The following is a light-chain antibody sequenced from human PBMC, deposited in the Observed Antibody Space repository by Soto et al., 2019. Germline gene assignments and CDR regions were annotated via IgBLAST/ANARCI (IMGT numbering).Light chain of an antibody. V-gene: IGKV1-39*01. CDR1: RSVGSR. CDR2: DAT. CDR3: QHSFGTPAYT. Sequence: DSQVTQSPSSLTASIGERVTITCRASRSVGSRLNWYQQKPGKAPALLIYDATDVQTGVPSRFRGRGSGTDFTLPITSIQPEEVATYYFQHSFGTPAYTFGQGTRL. J-gene: IGKJ2*01.